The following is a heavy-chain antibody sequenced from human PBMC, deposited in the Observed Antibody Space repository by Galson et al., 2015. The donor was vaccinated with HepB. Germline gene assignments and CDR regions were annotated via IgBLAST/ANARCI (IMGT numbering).Heavy chain of an antibody. D-gene: IGHD6-19*01. CDR3: ARVGTSGWYYFDY. Sequence: SVKVSCKAYGYTFTSYGISWVRQAPGQGLEWMGWISVDNGNANYAQKVQGRVTMTADTSTSTAYMELRSLRSDDTAVYYCARVGTSGWYYFDYWGQGTLVTVSS. J-gene: IGHJ4*02. V-gene: IGHV1-18*04. CDR1: GYTFTSYG. CDR2: ISVDNGNA.